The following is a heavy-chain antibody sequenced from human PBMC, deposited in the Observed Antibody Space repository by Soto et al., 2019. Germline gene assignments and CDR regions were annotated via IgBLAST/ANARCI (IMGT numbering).Heavy chain of an antibody. CDR3: ARSGCSGGSCYSYYFDY. CDR2: ISAYNGNT. CDR1: GYTFTSYG. Sequence: QVQLVQSGAEVKKPGASVKVSCKASGYTFTSYGISWVRQAPGQGLEWMGWISAYNGNTNYAQKLQGRVTMTTDTSTSTGYRERWGLRSDDTAVYYCARSGCSGGSCYSYYFDYWGQGTLVTVSS. V-gene: IGHV1-18*01. J-gene: IGHJ4*02. D-gene: IGHD2-15*01.